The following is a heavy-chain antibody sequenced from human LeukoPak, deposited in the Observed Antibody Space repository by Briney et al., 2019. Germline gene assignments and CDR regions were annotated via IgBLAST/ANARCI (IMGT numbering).Heavy chain of an antibody. D-gene: IGHD3-22*01. CDR2: FDPEDGET. CDR1: GYTLTELS. J-gene: IGHJ4*02. Sequence: ASVKVSCKVSGYTLTELSMHWVRQAPGKGLEWMGGFDPEDGETIYAQKFQGRVTMTEDTSTDTAYMELSSLRSEDTAVYYCASQYYYDSSGYYSAMSYWGQGTLVTVSS. V-gene: IGHV1-24*01. CDR3: ASQYYYDSSGYYSAMSY.